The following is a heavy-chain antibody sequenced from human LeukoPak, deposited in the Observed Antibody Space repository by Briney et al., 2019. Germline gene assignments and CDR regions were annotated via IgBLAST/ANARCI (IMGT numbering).Heavy chain of an antibody. Sequence: PSETLSLTCTVSGGSISSGDYYWSWIRQPPGKGLEWIGYIYYSGSTYYNPSLKSRVTISVDTSKNQFSLKLSSVTAADTAVYYCGRVGDSIAGAGGVFWFDYWGQGTLVNVSS. CDR2: IYYSGST. J-gene: IGHJ4*02. D-gene: IGHD6-19*01. V-gene: IGHV4-30-4*01. CDR3: GRVGDSIAGAGGVFWFDY. CDR1: GGSISSGDYY.